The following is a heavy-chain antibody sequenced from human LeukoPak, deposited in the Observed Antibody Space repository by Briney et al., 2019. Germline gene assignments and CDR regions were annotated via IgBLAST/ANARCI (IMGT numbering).Heavy chain of an antibody. D-gene: IGHD1-26*01. V-gene: IGHV4-30-2*02. Sequence: SQTLSLTCTVSGGSISSGGYYWSWIRQPPGKGLEWIGYICHSGSTYYNPSLKSRVTISVDMSKNQFSLKLSSVTAADTAVYHCARKEWDPYYFDYWGQGALVTVSS. CDR1: GGSISSGGYY. CDR3: ARKEWDPYYFDY. J-gene: IGHJ4*02. CDR2: ICHSGST.